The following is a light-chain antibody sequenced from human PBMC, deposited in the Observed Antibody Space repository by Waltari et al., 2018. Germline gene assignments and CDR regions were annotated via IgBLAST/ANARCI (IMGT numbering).Light chain of an antibody. V-gene: IGKV4-1*01. J-gene: IGKJ2*01. CDR1: QSLLWSFNNNNY. Sequence: DIVMTQSPDSMAVSLGERATINCKSSQSLLWSFNNNNYLAWYQQQPGQPPKLLIHWASTRESGVPDRLSGSGSGADFTLTISSLQAEDVAVYYCQQYYSTPPTFCQGTKLEIK. CDR3: QQYYSTPPT. CDR2: WAS.